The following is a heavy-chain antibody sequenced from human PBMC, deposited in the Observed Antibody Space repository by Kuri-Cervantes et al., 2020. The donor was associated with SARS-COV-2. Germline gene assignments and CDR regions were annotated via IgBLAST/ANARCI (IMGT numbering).Heavy chain of an antibody. CDR3: ATQFSDRGDY. D-gene: IGHD4-11*01. V-gene: IGHV1-69*06. CDR1: GGTFSNDA. Sequence: SVKVSCKASGGTFSNDAMNWVRQAPGQGLEWVGGIIPIFGTANYAQKFQGRVTMTEDTSTDTAYMELSSLRSEDTAVYYCATQFSDRGDYWGQGTLVTVSS. CDR2: IIPIFGTA. J-gene: IGHJ4*02.